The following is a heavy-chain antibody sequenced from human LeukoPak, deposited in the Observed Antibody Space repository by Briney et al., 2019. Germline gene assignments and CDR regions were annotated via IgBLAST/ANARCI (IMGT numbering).Heavy chain of an antibody. Sequence: NPSETLSLTCTVSGDSISSGGYYWSWIRQHPGKGLEWIGYIYYTGSTYYNPSLKSRVSISVDTSKNQFSLKLSSVTAADTAVYYCARSSYDILTGYQYYFDYWGQGTLVTVSS. V-gene: IGHV4-31*03. CDR1: GDSISSGGYY. J-gene: IGHJ4*02. CDR2: IYYTGST. CDR3: ARSSYDILTGYQYYFDY. D-gene: IGHD3-9*01.